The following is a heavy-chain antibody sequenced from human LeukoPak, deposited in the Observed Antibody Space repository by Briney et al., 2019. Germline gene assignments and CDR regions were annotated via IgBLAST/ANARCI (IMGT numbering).Heavy chain of an antibody. CDR3: ARHVPYDSSDYTLTY. V-gene: IGHV4-59*08. CDR2: IYYSGST. Sequence: PSETLSLTCTVSGDSISNYFWSWIRQPPGEELEYIGYIYYSGSTNYNPSLKSRVTISADTSKNQLSLKLNSVTAADTAVYYCARHVPYDSSDYTLTYWGQGTLVTVSS. J-gene: IGHJ4*02. D-gene: IGHD3-22*01. CDR1: GDSISNYF.